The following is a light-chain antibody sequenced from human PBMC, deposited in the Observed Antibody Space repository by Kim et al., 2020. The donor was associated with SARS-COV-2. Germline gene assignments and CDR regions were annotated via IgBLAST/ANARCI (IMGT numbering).Light chain of an antibody. CDR3: QQYDNLPALT. V-gene: IGKV1-33*01. Sequence: YVGDRVTITCQASQDISNYLNWYQQKPGKAPKLLIYDASNLETGVTSRFSGSGSGTDFTFTISSLQPEDIATYYCQQYDNLPALTFGGGTKVDIK. CDR1: QDISNY. J-gene: IGKJ4*01. CDR2: DAS.